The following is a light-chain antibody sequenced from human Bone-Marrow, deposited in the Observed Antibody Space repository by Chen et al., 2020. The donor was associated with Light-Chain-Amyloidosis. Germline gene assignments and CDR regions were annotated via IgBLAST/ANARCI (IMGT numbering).Light chain of an antibody. CDR1: QTINSY. CDR3: QQSYISPFN. V-gene: IGKV1-39*01. J-gene: IGKJ4*01. CDR2: AAS. Sequence: DIQMTQSPSSLSASVGDRLTITCRASQTINSYLNWYQQKPGKAPKRLIYAASHLERGGPSRFSGSGSGTAFALTISSLQPDDFATYLCQQSYISPFNFGAGTKVDIK.